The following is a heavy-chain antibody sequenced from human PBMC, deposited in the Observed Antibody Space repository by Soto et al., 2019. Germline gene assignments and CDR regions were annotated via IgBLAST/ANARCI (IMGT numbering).Heavy chain of an antibody. CDR2: ISPGDSDT. Sequence: PXESLNISCTGSGYSWSSYWNGLVRQIPGKGLEWMGIISPGDSDTRYSPSFQGQVTISADKSISTAYLQWSSLKASDTAMYYCARMGEDYGDYTNCIDYWGQGTLVTVSS. CDR1: GYSWSSYW. D-gene: IGHD4-17*01. J-gene: IGHJ4*02. CDR3: ARMGEDYGDYTNCIDY. V-gene: IGHV5-51*01.